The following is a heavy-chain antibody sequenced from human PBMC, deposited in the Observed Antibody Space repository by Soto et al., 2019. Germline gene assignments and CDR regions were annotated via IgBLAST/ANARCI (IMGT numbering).Heavy chain of an antibody. Sequence: ASVKVSCKASGYTFTNYGITWVRQAPGRGLEWMGWSSTYNSNTNYAQRFRGRVTMTTDRGTSTGYMELRSLTSEDTAMYFCARRYDSSGWYYFDYWGQGTLVTVSS. CDR2: SSTYNSNT. CDR1: GYTFTNYG. V-gene: IGHV1-18*04. J-gene: IGHJ4*02. CDR3: ARRYDSSGWYYFDY. D-gene: IGHD3-22*01.